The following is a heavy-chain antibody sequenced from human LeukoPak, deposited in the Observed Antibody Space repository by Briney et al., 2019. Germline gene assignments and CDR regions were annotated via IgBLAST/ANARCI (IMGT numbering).Heavy chain of an antibody. J-gene: IGHJ4*02. CDR3: ARGLSVTYYYDSSGYYRLDY. Sequence: GGSLRLSCAASGFTFSSYAMHWVRQAPGKGLEYVSAISSNGGSTYYANSVKGRFTISRDNSKNSLYLQMGSLRAEDMAVYYCARGLSVTYYYDSSGYYRLDYWGQGTLVTVSS. CDR2: ISSNGGST. CDR1: GFTFSSYA. V-gene: IGHV3-64*01. D-gene: IGHD3-22*01.